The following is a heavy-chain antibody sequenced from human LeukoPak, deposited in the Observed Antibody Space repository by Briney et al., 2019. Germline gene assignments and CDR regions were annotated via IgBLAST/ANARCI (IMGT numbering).Heavy chain of an antibody. CDR3: ARDSPPDY. D-gene: IGHD6-13*01. V-gene: IGHV4-34*01. Sequence: SETLSLTCAVYGGSFSGYYWSWIRQPPGKGLEWIGEINHSGSTNYNPSLKSRVTMSVDTSKNQFSLKLSSVTAADTAVYYCARDSPPDYWGQGTLVTVSS. CDR2: INHSGST. CDR1: GGSFSGYY. J-gene: IGHJ4*02.